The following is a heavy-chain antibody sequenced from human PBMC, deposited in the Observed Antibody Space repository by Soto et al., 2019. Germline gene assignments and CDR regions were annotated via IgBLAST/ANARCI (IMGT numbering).Heavy chain of an antibody. Sequence: GGSLRLSCAASGFTFSSYAMSWVRQAPGKGLEWVSAISGSGGSTYYADSVKGRFTISRDNSKNTLYLQMNSLRAEDTAVYYCAKGTRAYDFWSGYPFDYWGQGTLVTVSS. D-gene: IGHD3-3*01. CDR3: AKGTRAYDFWSGYPFDY. CDR2: ISGSGGST. CDR1: GFTFSSYA. V-gene: IGHV3-23*01. J-gene: IGHJ4*02.